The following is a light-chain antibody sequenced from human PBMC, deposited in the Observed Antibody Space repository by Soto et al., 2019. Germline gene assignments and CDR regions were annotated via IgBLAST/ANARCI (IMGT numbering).Light chain of an antibody. Sequence: AIQLTQSPSSLSASVGDRVTITCRARQGISSALAWYQQKPGKAPKLLIYDASSLESGVPSRFSGSGSVTDFTLTISSLQPEDFATYYCQQFNSYPLFGGGTKVEIK. V-gene: IGKV1-13*02. CDR3: QQFNSYPL. J-gene: IGKJ4*01. CDR2: DAS. CDR1: QGISSA.